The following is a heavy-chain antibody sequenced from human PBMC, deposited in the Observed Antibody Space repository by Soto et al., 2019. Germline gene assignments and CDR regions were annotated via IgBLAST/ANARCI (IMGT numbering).Heavy chain of an antibody. CDR3: ARGGSLYWYFDL. J-gene: IGHJ2*01. Sequence: SCKAAGYTFTSYAMHWVRQAPGQRLEWMGWINAGNGNTKYSQKFQGRVTITRDTSASTAYMELSSLRSEDTAVYYCARGGSLYWYFDLWGRGTLVTVSS. V-gene: IGHV1-3*01. D-gene: IGHD1-26*01. CDR1: GYTFTSYA. CDR2: INAGNGNT.